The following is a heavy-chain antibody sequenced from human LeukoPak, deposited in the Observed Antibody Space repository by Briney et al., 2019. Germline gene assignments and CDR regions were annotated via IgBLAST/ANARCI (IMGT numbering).Heavy chain of an antibody. CDR1: GFTFSSHP. D-gene: IGHD3-3*01. CDR3: AKERNFWSGYYTGFDY. CDR2: ISGSGGST. J-gene: IGHJ4*02. V-gene: IGHV3-23*01. Sequence: GGSLRLSCAASGFTFSSHPMSWVRQAPGKRLEWVSAISGSGGSTYYAASVKGRFTISRDNSKNTLYLQMNSLRAEDTAVYYCAKERNFWSGYYTGFDYWGQGTLVTVSS.